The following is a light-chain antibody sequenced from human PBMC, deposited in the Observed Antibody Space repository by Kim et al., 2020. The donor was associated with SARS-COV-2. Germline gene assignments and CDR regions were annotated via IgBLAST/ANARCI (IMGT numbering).Light chain of an antibody. CDR1: QSLSNY. J-gene: IGKJ4*01. V-gene: IGKV3-11*01. CDR2: DTS. Sequence: LSPGERATLSCRASQSLSNYLAWYQQRPGQAPRLLIYDTSNRATGIPARFSGSGSGTDFTLTISTLEPEDFAVYYCQQRSNWPLTFGGGTKVDIK. CDR3: QQRSNWPLT.